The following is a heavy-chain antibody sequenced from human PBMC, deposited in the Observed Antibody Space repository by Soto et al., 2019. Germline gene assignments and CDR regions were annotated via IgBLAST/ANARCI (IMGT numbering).Heavy chain of an antibody. CDR3: ASWDRMVRGVHLFDY. Sequence: QVQLVQSGAEVKKPGSSVKVSCKASGGTFSSYAISWVRQAPGQGLEWLGGIIPIFGTANYAQKFQGRVTITADESTSTAYMELSSLRSEDTAVYYCASWDRMVRGVHLFDYWGQGTLVTVSS. CDR1: GGTFSSYA. V-gene: IGHV1-69*01. CDR2: IIPIFGTA. J-gene: IGHJ4*02. D-gene: IGHD3-10*01.